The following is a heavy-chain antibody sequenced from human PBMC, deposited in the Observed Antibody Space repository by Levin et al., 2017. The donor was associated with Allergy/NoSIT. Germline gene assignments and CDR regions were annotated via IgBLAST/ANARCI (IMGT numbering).Heavy chain of an antibody. CDR3: AKTGGYISAGFDA. Sequence: GGSLRLSCAASGFTISDYAMAWVRQAPGKGLDWVSGVSGDGLLTYYVDSVKGRFTFSRDKSKNTLYLQMSSLRTEDTAFYSCAKTGGYISAGFDAWGQGTLVTVAS. D-gene: IGHD5-18*01. V-gene: IGHV3-23*01. CDR2: VSGDGLLT. J-gene: IGHJ4*02. CDR1: GFTISDYA.